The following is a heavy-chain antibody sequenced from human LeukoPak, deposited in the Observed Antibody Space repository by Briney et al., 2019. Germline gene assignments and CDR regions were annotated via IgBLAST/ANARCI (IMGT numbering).Heavy chain of an antibody. D-gene: IGHD2-15*01. Sequence: ASVKVSCKAVGYTFTKEAISWVRQAPGQGLEWMGGIIPIFGTTNYAQKFQDRVTITADKSTSTAYMELSSLRSEDTAVYYCARDFEDCSGGSCYSGGGYYYYMDVWGKGTTVTISS. CDR2: IIPIFGTT. CDR3: ARDFEDCSGGSCYSGGGYYYYMDV. CDR1: GYTFTKEA. J-gene: IGHJ6*03. V-gene: IGHV1-69*06.